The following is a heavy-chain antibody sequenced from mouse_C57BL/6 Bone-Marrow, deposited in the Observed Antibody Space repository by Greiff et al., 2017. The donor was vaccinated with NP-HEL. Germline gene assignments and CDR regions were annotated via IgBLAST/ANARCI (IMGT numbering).Heavy chain of an antibody. Sequence: VQLQQSGAELVKPGASVKISCKASGYAFSSYWMNWVKQRPGKGLEWIGQIYPGDGDTNYNGKFKGKATLTADKSSSTAYMQLSSLTSEDSAVYFCARSDYYSNYVWFAYWGQGTLVTVSA. J-gene: IGHJ3*01. CDR1: GYAFSSYW. CDR3: ARSDYYSNYVWFAY. D-gene: IGHD2-5*01. CDR2: IYPGDGDT. V-gene: IGHV1-80*01.